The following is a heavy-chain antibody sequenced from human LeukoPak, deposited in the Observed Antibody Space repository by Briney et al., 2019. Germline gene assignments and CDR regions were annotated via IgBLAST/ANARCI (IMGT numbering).Heavy chain of an antibody. V-gene: IGHV3-43*01. D-gene: IGHD6-6*01. J-gene: IGHJ6*03. CDR1: GFTFDYYT. Sequence: GGSLRLSCAASGFTFDYYTMHWVRQAPGKGLEWVSLISWDGGSTYYADSVKGRFTISRGNSKNSLYLQMNSLRTEDTALYYCAKDGDSSSTYYYYYMDVWGKGTTVTVSS. CDR3: AKDGDSSSTYYYYYMDV. CDR2: ISWDGGST.